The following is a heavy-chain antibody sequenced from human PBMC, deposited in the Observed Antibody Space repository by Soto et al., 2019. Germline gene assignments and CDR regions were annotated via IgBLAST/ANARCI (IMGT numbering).Heavy chain of an antibody. CDR2: ISYSGST. CDR3: SRRYSFGSGKYGVDV. D-gene: IGHD3-10*01. V-gene: IGHV4-39*01. CDR1: GGSISSSYW. Sequence: SETLSLTCAVSGGSISSSYWWNWVRQPPGKGLEWIGTISYSGSTYYNPSLNGRVIISVDTSKNQFSLKLSSLTAADTAVYYCSRRYSFGSGKYGVDVWGQGTMVTVSS. J-gene: IGHJ6*02.